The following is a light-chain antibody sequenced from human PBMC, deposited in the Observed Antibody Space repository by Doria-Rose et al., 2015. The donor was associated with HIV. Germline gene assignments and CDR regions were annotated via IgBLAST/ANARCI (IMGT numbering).Light chain of an antibody. V-gene: IGKV3-20*01. J-gene: IGKJ1*01. CDR1: QSFSSTY. Sequence: EIVMTQSPGTLSLSPGESATLSCRASQSFSSTYLAWYQQKPGQAPSLLIYDGSTRATGIPDRFSASGSGTDFTLTINRLEPEDFALYYCHQYGTSWTFGQGTKVEI. CDR2: DGS. CDR3: HQYGTSWT.